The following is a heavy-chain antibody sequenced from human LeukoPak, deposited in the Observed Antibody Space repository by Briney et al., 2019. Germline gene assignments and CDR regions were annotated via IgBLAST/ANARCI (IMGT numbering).Heavy chain of an antibody. V-gene: IGHV3-30*18. Sequence: SGGSLRLSCAASGFTFSSYGMHWVRQAPGKGLEWVAVISYDGSNKYYADSVKGRFTISRDNSKNTLYLQMNSLRAEDTAVYYCAKYTAVAGTLDYWGQGTTVTVSS. CDR3: AKYTAVAGTLDY. CDR1: GFTFSSYG. J-gene: IGHJ4*03. CDR2: ISYDGSNK. D-gene: IGHD6-19*01.